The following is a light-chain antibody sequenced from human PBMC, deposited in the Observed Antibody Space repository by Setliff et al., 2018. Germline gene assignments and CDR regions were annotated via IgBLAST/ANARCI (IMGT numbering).Light chain of an antibody. CDR1: TGAVTSGHY. Sequence: QAVVTQEPSLTVSPGGTVTLTCGSSTGAVTSGHYPYWFQQKPGQAPRILIYDTSNKHSWTPARFSGSLLGGKAALTLSGAQPEDEADYYCLISYIGARVFGGGTQLTVL. V-gene: IGLV7-46*01. CDR3: LISYIGARV. J-gene: IGLJ3*02. CDR2: DTS.